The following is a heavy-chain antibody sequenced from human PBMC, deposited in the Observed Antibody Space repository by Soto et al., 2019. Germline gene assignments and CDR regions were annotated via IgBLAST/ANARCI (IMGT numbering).Heavy chain of an antibody. J-gene: IGHJ4*02. Sequence: QVQLVESVGGVVQPGGSLRLSCAASGFTFSNYAIHWVRQAPGKGLELVAIISYDGSNKYYADSVKGRFTISRDNPRNTVHLQMSSLRVEDTAVYYCARDLSRGITMIALEIHYWGQGTRVAVAS. V-gene: IGHV3-30-3*01. CDR3: ARDLSRGITMIALEIHY. CDR2: ISYDGSNK. D-gene: IGHD3-22*01. CDR1: GFTFSNYA.